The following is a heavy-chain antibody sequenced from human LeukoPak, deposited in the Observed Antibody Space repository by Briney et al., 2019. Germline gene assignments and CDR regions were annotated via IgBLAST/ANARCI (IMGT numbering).Heavy chain of an antibody. CDR1: GGSISTYY. V-gene: IGHV4-59*01. D-gene: IGHD1-1*01. CDR3: AKVVRAGYVIDS. J-gene: IGHJ4*02. Sequence: SETLSLTCTVSGGSISTYYWTWIRQPPGKGLEWIGYIYNGGTTNYNPSLKNRATISIDTSKNQFSLNLRSVTPADTAVYYCAKVVRAGYVIDSWGQGTLVTVSS. CDR2: IYNGGTT.